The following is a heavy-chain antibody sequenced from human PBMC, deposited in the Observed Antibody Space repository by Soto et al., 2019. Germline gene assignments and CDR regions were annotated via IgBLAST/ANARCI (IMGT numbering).Heavy chain of an antibody. J-gene: IGHJ3*02. CDR3: ATAYVYDFENSNYYRDAFDI. Sequence: GESLKISCKASGYSFSFYWIGWVRQMPGKGLEWMAIMYPDDSDIRYSPSFEAHVTISADKSTSTAFLQWSSLKASDTAMYYCATAYVYDFENSNYYRDAFDIWGQGTLVNVS. D-gene: IGHD3-22*01. CDR1: GYSFSFYW. CDR2: MYPDDSDI. V-gene: IGHV5-51*01.